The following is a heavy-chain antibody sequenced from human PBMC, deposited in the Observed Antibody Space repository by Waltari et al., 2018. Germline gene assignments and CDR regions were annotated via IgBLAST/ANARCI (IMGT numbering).Heavy chain of an antibody. CDR3: ATDCRSTSCPPKYCQH. J-gene: IGHJ1*01. V-gene: IGHV1-2*02. CDR1: GYTFIGHY. Sequence: QVQLVQSGADVKKPGASVTVSCKASGYTFIGHYMHWVRQAPGQGLEWMGWINPNRGGTNYAQKFQGRVTMTRDTSISTAYMELSRLRSDDTAVYYCATDCRSTSCPPKYCQHWGQGTLVTVSS. CDR2: INPNRGGT. D-gene: IGHD2-2*01.